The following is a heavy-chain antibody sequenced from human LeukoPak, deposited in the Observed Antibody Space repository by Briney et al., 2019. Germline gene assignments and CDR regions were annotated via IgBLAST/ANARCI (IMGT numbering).Heavy chain of an antibody. D-gene: IGHD3-10*01. CDR3: ARDRITMVRGVIIPGTLFDI. V-gene: IGHV4-59*01. CDR2: IHYSGST. Sequence: SETLSLTCTVSGGSISSYYWSWIRQPPGKGLEWIGYIHYSGSTNYNPSLKSRVTISVDTSKNQFSLKLSSVTAADTAVYYCARDRITMVRGVIIPGTLFDIWGQGTMVTVSS. J-gene: IGHJ3*02. CDR1: GGSISSYY.